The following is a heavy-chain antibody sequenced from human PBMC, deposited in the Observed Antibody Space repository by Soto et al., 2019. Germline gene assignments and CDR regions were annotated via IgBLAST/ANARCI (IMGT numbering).Heavy chain of an antibody. CDR1: GFTFSSYW. CDR2: INSDGSST. CDR3: ARVVDSSGPHRH. D-gene: IGHD3-22*01. V-gene: IGHV3-74*01. Sequence: GGSLRLSCAASGFTFSSYWMHWVRQAPGKGLVWVSRINSDGSSTSYADSVKGRFTISRDNAKNTLYLQMNSLRAEDTAVYYCARVVDSSGPHRHWGQGTLVTVYS. J-gene: IGHJ4*02.